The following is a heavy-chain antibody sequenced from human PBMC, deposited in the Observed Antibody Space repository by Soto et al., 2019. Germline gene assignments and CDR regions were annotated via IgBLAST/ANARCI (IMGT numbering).Heavy chain of an antibody. CDR1: GGSISSSSYY. Sequence: SETLSLTCTVSGGSISSSSYYWGWIRRPPGKGLEWIGSIYYSGSTYYNPSLKSRVTISVDTSKNQFSLKLSSVTAADTAVYYCARTYYYGSGSSNWFDPWGQGTLVTVSS. D-gene: IGHD3-10*01. CDR3: ARTYYYGSGSSNWFDP. V-gene: IGHV4-39*01. CDR2: IYYSGST. J-gene: IGHJ5*02.